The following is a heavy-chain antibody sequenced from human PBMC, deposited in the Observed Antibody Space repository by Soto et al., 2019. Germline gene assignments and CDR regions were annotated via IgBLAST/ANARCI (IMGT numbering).Heavy chain of an antibody. D-gene: IGHD6-13*01. J-gene: IGHJ4*02. Sequence: PSETLSLTCTVSGGSISSYYWSWIRQPPGKGLEWIGYIYYSGNTNYNPSLKSRVTISVDTSKNQFSLKLGSVTAADTAVYYCARTYSSSWSPFDYWGQGTLVTVSS. V-gene: IGHV4-59*01. CDR1: GGSISSYY. CDR2: IYYSGNT. CDR3: ARTYSSSWSPFDY.